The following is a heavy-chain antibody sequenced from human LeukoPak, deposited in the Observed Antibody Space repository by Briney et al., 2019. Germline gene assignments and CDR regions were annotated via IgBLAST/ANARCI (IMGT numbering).Heavy chain of an antibody. V-gene: IGHV3-9*01. D-gene: IGHD2-15*01. CDR2: ISWNSGSI. CDR1: GFTFDDYA. Sequence: PGRSLRLSCAASGFTFDDYAMHWVRQAPGKGLEWVSGISWNSGSIGYADSVKGRFTISRDSAKNSLYLQMNSLRAEDTALYYCAKGAGGLGLYGMDVWGQGTTVTVSS. J-gene: IGHJ6*02. CDR3: AKGAGGLGLYGMDV.